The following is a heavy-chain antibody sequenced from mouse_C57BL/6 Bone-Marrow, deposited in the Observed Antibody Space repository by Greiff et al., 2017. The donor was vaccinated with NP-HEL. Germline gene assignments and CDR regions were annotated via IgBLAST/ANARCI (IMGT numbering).Heavy chain of an antibody. CDR1: GYTFTSYW. D-gene: IGHD1-1*01. J-gene: IGHJ2*01. CDR3: ARSYYYGSPYYFDY. V-gene: IGHV1-55*01. Sequence: QVQLQQPGAELVKPGASVKMSCKASGYTFTSYWITWVKQRPGQGLEWIGDIYPGSGSTNYNEKFKGKATLTVDTSSSTAYMQLSSLTSDDSAVSYCARSYYYGSPYYFDYWGQGTTLTVSS. CDR2: IYPGSGST.